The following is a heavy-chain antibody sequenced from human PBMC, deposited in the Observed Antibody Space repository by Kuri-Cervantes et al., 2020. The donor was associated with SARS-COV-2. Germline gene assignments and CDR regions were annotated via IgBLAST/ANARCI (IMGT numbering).Heavy chain of an antibody. CDR2: ISAYNGNT. J-gene: IGHJ4*02. CDR3: AALIDY. CDR1: GYTFTSYG. Sequence: ASVKVSCKASGYTFTSYGISWVRQAPGQGLEWMGWISAYNGNTNYAQKLQGRVTMNTDTSTSTDYMEPRSLRADDTAVYYCAALIDYWGQGALVTVSS. V-gene: IGHV1-18*01.